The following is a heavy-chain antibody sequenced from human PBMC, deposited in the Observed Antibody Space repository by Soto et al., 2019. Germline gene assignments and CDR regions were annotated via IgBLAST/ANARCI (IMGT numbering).Heavy chain of an antibody. J-gene: IGHJ6*02. V-gene: IGHV3-48*01. Sequence: HPGGSLRLSCAASGFTFSSYSLNWVRQAPGKGLEWVSYISSGSSTIYYADSVKGRFTISRDNSKNTLYLQMNSLRAEGTAVYYCARESSGWYERLVQTGIYYGMDVWGQGTTVTVSS. CDR2: ISSGSSTI. CDR3: ARESSGWYERLVQTGIYYGMDV. CDR1: GFTFSSYS. D-gene: IGHD6-19*01.